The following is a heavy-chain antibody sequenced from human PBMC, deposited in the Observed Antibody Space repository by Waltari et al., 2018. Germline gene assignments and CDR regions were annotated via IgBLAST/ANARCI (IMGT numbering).Heavy chain of an antibody. D-gene: IGHD3-22*01. CDR3: ARQDYYYVKGYFDL. CDR1: GGAIISAASY. J-gene: IGHJ2*01. V-gene: IGHV4-39*01. CDR2: MYYSGST. Sequence: QLQLQESGPGLVKPSETLSLPCVVSGGAIISAASYWGWVRQPPGKGLEFIGSMYYSGSTYYNPSLKSRVTISVDTSQNQFSLRLSSVTAADTAVYYCARQDYYYVKGYFDLWGRGTLVTVSS.